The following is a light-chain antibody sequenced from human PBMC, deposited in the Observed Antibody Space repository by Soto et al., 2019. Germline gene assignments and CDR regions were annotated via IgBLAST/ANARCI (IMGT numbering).Light chain of an antibody. V-gene: IGLV1-40*01. Sequence: QSVLTQPPSVSGAPGQRVTIYCTGSSSNIGAGYDVHWYQQLPGTAPKLLIYGNSNRPSGVPDRFSGSKSGTSASLAITGLQAEDEADYYCQSYDSSLTVVFGGGTKLTV. CDR3: QSYDSSLTVV. J-gene: IGLJ2*01. CDR1: SSNIGAGYD. CDR2: GNS.